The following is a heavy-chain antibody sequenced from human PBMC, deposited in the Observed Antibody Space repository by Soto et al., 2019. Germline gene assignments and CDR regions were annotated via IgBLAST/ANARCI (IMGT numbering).Heavy chain of an antibody. CDR3: ARGRYSNSWYMFEP. CDR1: GGSISSASYY. Sequence: QVQLQESGPGLVKPSETLSLTCTVSGGSISSASYYWSWIRQPPGKGLEWIGWLFYSGSTNYNPSLKSRVTMSLDASTNQVYLNLNSVTAADTAVYYWARGRYSNSWYMFEPWGQGPQVIVSS. CDR2: LFYSGST. D-gene: IGHD6-13*01. J-gene: IGHJ5*02. V-gene: IGHV4-61*01.